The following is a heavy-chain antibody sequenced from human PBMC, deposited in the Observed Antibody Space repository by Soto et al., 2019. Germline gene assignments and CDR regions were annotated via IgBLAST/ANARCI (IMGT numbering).Heavy chain of an antibody. J-gene: IGHJ4*01. Sequence: EVQLLESGGGLVQPGGSLRLSCAGSGFTFSSYAMSWVRQAPGKGLEWVSAISGSGDTTYYADSVKGRFTISRDNSKNTLYLQMISLRVEDSSVHYCAKLMKYNWNYDYYWGHGILVTVSS. CDR2: ISGSGDTT. CDR3: AKLMKYNWNYDYY. D-gene: IGHD1-7*01. V-gene: IGHV3-23*01. CDR1: GFTFSSYA.